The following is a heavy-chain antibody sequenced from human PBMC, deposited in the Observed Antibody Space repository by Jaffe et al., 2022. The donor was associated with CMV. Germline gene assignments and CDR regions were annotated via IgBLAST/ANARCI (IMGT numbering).Heavy chain of an antibody. CDR1: GFTFSSYE. CDR3: ARGDYSNFFDAFDI. CDR2: ISSSGSTI. V-gene: IGHV3-48*03. J-gene: IGHJ3*02. D-gene: IGHD4-4*01. Sequence: EVQLVESGGGLVQPGGSLRLSCAASGFTFSSYEMNWVRQAPGKGLEWVSYISSSGSTIYYADSVKGRFTISRDNAKNSLYLQMNSLRAEDTAVYYCARGDYSNFFDAFDIWGQGTMVTVSS.